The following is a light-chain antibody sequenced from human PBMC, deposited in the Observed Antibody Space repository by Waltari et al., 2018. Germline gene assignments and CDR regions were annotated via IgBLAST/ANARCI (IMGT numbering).Light chain of an antibody. J-gene: IGLJ2*01. V-gene: IGLV2-14*03. CDR1: SSDVGGYHY. CDR3: SSYTSSSTVV. Sequence: QSALTQPASVSGSPGQSITISCTGTSSDVGGYHYVSWYQQHPARAPTLMIYDVSNRPSGVSNRFSGSKSGNTASLTISGLQAEDEADYYCSSYTSSSTVVFGGGTKLTVL. CDR2: DVS.